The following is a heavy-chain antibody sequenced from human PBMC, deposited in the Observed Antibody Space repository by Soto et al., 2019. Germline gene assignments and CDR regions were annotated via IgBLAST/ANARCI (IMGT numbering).Heavy chain of an antibody. Sequence: GGSLRLSCAASGFTFSSYGMHWVRQAPGKGLEWVAVISYDGSNKYYADSVKGRFPISRDNSKNTLYLQMNSLRAEDTAVYYCAKGGGEGYNPSRYYFDYWGQGTLVTVSS. CDR3: AKGGGEGYNPSRYYFDY. J-gene: IGHJ4*02. CDR2: ISYDGSNK. D-gene: IGHD3-10*01. CDR1: GFTFSSYG. V-gene: IGHV3-30*18.